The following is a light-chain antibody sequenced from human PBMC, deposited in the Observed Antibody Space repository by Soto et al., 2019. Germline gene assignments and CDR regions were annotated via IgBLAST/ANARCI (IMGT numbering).Light chain of an antibody. J-gene: IGKJ1*01. Sequence: DIVMTQSPDSLAVSLGERATVNCKSSQSVLYSSNNKKYLAWFQQKPGQPPKLLIYWASTRESGVPDRFSGSGSGTEFTLTISSLQAEDVAVYYCQQYYSTPQTFGHGTKVEIK. CDR1: QSVLYSSNNKKY. CDR2: WAS. V-gene: IGKV4-1*01. CDR3: QQYYSTPQT.